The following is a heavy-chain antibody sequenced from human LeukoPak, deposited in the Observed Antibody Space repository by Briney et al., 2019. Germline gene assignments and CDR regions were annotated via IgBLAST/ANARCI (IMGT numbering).Heavy chain of an antibody. CDR1: GYTFTSYG. V-gene: IGHV1-18*01. CDR2: ISAYNGNT. Sequence: ASVKVSCKASGYTFTSYGISWVRQAPGQGLEWMGWISAYNGNTNYAQKLQGRVTMTTDTSTSTAYMELRSLRSDDTAVYYCARSEDGQQLVKGLDYYYGMDVWGQGTTVTVSS. D-gene: IGHD6-13*01. CDR3: ARSEDGQQLVKGLDYYYGMDV. J-gene: IGHJ6*02.